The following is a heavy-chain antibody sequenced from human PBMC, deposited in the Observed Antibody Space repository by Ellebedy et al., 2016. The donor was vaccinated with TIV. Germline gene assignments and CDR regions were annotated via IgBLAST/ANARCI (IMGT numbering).Heavy chain of an antibody. V-gene: IGHV3-48*02. Sequence: GGSLRLSCATSGFTFSTYSMNWVRQTPGKGLEWISYITGTSNTMFYEDSMEGRFTISRDNAKNSLYLQMNSLRDEDTAVYYCARGALTGTTRYFDFWGQGTLVTVSS. CDR2: ITGTSNTM. J-gene: IGHJ4*02. D-gene: IGHD1-20*01. CDR3: ARGALTGTTRYFDF. CDR1: GFTFSTYS.